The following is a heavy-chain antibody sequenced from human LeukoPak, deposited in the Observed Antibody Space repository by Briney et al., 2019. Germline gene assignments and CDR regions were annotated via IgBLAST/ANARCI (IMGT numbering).Heavy chain of an antibody. CDR2: ISASGGDT. CDR3: ARAGANWFDP. D-gene: IGHD6-19*01. CDR1: GFTFSGYA. J-gene: IGHJ5*02. Sequence: GGPLRPPCAPSGFTFSGYAMSWAPQAPGKGLEWVSSISASGGDTYYADSVKGRFTIYRDNSRNTLYLQLHSLRAEDTAIYYCARAGANWFDPWGQGSLVTVSS. V-gene: IGHV3-23*01.